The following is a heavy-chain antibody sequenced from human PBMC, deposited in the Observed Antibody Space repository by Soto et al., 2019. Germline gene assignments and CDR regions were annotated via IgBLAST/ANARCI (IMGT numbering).Heavy chain of an antibody. D-gene: IGHD3-10*01. J-gene: IGHJ6*02. CDR2: TYYRSKWYN. CDR3: ARVYYGSGSYSGTYYYYGMDV. CDR1: GDSVSSNSAA. Sequence: QSQTLSLTCAISGDSVSSNSAAWNWIRQSPSRGLEWLGRTYYRSKWYNDYAVSVKSRITINPDTSKNQFSLQLNSVTPEDTAVYYCARVYYGSGSYSGTYYYYGMDVWGQGTTVTVSS. V-gene: IGHV6-1*01.